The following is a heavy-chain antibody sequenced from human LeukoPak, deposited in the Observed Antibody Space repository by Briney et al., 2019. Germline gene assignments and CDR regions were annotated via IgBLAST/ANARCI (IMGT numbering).Heavy chain of an antibody. J-gene: IGHJ6*02. D-gene: IGHD1-14*01. V-gene: IGHV1-18*01. CDR3: ARDHNAERIPTYYYYGMDV. CDR2: ISAYNGNT. Sequence: ASVKVSCKASGYTFTSYGISWVRQAPGQGLEWMGWISAYNGNTNYAQKLQSRVTMTTDTSTSTVYMELRSLRSDDTAVYYCARDHNAERIPTYYYYGMDVWGQGTTVTVSS. CDR1: GYTFTSYG.